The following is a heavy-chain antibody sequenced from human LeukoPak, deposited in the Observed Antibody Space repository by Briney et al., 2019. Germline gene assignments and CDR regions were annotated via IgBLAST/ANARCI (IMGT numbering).Heavy chain of an antibody. V-gene: IGHV1-18*01. D-gene: IGHD3-16*02. Sequence: SVTASSKTSGYTINTYSNRRIRNPPPQSLDQPSLHHAHNGNTNYAQKLQGRVTMTTDTSTSTAYMELRSLRSDDTAVYYCARDNRYYDYVWGSYLYFDYWGQGTLVTVSS. CDR1: GYTINTYS. CDR3: ARDNRYYDYVWGSYLYFDY. CDR2: HHAHNGNT. J-gene: IGHJ4*02.